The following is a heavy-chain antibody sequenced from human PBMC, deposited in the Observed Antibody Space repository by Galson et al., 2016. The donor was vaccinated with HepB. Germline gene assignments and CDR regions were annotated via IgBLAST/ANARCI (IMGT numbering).Heavy chain of an antibody. CDR2: MSSDGSHK. D-gene: IGHD6-19*01. CDR3: AKDSGNGWRGHHFYGIDL. Sequence: TLRLSCAASGFAFSNYAMYWVRQAPGKGLEWVTVMSSDGSHKFYAASVTGRFTISRDNSKYTLYLQMNNMRVEDTAVYCCAKDSGNGWRGHHFYGIDLWGQGTTVIVSS. V-gene: IGHV3-30*18. CDR1: GFAFSNYA. J-gene: IGHJ6*02.